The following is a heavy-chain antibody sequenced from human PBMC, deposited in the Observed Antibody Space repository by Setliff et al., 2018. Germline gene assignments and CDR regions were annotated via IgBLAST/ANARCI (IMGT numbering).Heavy chain of an antibody. V-gene: IGHV1-18*01. CDR2: ISPYNGDT. J-gene: IGHJ4*02. Sequence: ASVKVSCKPSGYTFTSYGISWVRQAPGQGLEWMGWISPYNGDTEYAQKFQGRVTLTTDTSTSTAHMDLSSLRSEDSAVYYCARAQSWSGGPYYFDNWGQGTLVTVSS. CDR3: ARAQSWSGGPYYFDN. CDR1: GYTFTSYG. D-gene: IGHD3-3*01.